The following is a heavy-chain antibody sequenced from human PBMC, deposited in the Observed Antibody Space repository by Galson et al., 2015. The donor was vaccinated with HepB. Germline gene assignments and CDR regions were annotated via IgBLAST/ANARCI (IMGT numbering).Heavy chain of an antibody. Sequence: SLRLSCAASGFTFSSYAMHWVRQAPGKGLEWVAVISYDGSNKYYADSVKGRFTISRDNSKNTLYLQMNSLRAEDTAVYYCARDRGASGSYYGPYFDYWGQGTLVTVSS. J-gene: IGHJ4*02. D-gene: IGHD1-26*01. V-gene: IGHV3-30-3*01. CDR1: GFTFSSYA. CDR3: ARDRGASGSYYGPYFDY. CDR2: ISYDGSNK.